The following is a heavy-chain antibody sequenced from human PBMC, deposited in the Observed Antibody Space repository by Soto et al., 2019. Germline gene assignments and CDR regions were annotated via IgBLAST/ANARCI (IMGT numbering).Heavy chain of an antibody. CDR1: GFTLSSYG. CDR3: AKDYYDSSGYYSPPYFDY. CDR2: ISYDGSNK. Sequence: GSLRLSCAASGFTLSSYGMHWVRQAPGKGLEWVAVISYDGSNKYYADSVKGRFTISRDNSKNTLYLQMNSLRAEDTAVYYCAKDYYDSSGYYSPPYFDYWGQGTLVTVSS. V-gene: IGHV3-30*18. J-gene: IGHJ4*02. D-gene: IGHD3-22*01.